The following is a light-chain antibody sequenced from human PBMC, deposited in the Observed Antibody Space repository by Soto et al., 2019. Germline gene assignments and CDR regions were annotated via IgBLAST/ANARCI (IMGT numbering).Light chain of an antibody. J-gene: IGKJ1*01. CDR2: GAS. CDR3: QQYNNWPPRAWA. Sequence: EIVMTQSPATLSVSPGERATLSCRASQSVSSNLAWYQQKPGQAPRLLIYGASTRATGIPARFSGSGSGTESTLTISSLQSEDFAVYYCQQYNNWPPRAWAFGQGTKVDIK. CDR1: QSVSSN. V-gene: IGKV3-15*01.